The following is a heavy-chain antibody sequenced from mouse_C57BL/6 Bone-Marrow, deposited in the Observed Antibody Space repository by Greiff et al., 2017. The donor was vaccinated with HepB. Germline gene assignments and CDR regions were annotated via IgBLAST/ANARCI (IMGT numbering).Heavy chain of an antibody. Sequence: VQLQQSGAELVKPGASVKISCKASGYAFSSYWMNWVKQRPGKGLEWIGQIYPGDGDTNYNGKFKGKATLTADKSSSTAYMQLSSLTSEDSAVYICASEPYYGNCWYFDVWGTGTTVTVSS. CDR1: GYAFSSYW. V-gene: IGHV1-80*01. CDR2: IYPGDGDT. D-gene: IGHD2-10*01. J-gene: IGHJ1*03. CDR3: ASEPYYGNCWYFDV.